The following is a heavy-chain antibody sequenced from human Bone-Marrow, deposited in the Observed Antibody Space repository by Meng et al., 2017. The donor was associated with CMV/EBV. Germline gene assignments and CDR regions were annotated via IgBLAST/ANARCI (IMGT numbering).Heavy chain of an antibody. CDR1: GYTFTSYY. D-gene: IGHD4-11*01. J-gene: IGHJ5*02. V-gene: IGHV1-18*04. CDR3: ARVKEGVTTGAPGWFDP. Sequence: ASVKVSCKASGYTFTSYYMHWVRQAPGQGLEWMGWISGYNGKTNYAQKFQDRVTMTTEKSTSTAYMELRSLRSDDTAVYYCARVKEGVTTGAPGWFDPWGQGTLVTVSS. CDR2: ISGYNGKT.